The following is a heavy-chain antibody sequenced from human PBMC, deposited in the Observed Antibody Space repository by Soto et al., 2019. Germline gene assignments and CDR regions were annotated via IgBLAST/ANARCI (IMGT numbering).Heavy chain of an antibody. CDR2: IYPGDSDT. Sequence: EVQLVQSGAEVKKAGESLKISCKGSGYIFSKYWIGWVRQMPGKGLEWMGIIYPGDSDTRYSQSFQGQVTVSADKSTSIAYLQRTSLEASDTAIYYCARHAAVAGYCDYWGQGTQVTVSS. J-gene: IGHJ4*02. D-gene: IGHD6-19*01. V-gene: IGHV5-51*01. CDR3: ARHAAVAGYCDY. CDR1: GYIFSKYW.